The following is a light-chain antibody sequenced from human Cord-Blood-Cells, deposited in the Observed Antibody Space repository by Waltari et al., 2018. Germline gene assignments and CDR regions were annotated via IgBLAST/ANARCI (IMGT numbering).Light chain of an antibody. V-gene: IGKV4-1*01. CDR2: WAS. CDR3: QQYYSTPPT. Sequence: DIVMTQSPDSLAVSLGDRATINCKSSQSVLYSSNNKNYLAWYQQKPGQPPTLLIYWASTRESGVPDRFSGSGSGTDFTLTISSLQAEDVAVYYCQQYYSTPPTFGQGTKVEIK. CDR1: QSVLYSSNNKNY. J-gene: IGKJ1*01.